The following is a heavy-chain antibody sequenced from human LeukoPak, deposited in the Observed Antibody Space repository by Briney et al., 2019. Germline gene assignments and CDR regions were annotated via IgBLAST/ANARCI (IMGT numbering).Heavy chain of an antibody. Sequence: PGGSLRLSCAASGFTFSSYILSWVRQAPGKGLEWFSSISGSGDPRYYADSVKGRFTISRDNSRDTLYLQMNTLRAEDTAVYFCAKLYLSGPFDYWGQGTPVTVSP. CDR2: ISGSGDPR. D-gene: IGHD2-8*01. V-gene: IGHV3-23*01. J-gene: IGHJ4*02. CDR1: GFTFSSYI. CDR3: AKLYLSGPFDY.